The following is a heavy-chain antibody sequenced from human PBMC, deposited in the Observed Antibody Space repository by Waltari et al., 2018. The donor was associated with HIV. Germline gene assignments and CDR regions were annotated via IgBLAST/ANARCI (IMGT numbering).Heavy chain of an antibody. Sequence: QVQLQESGPGLVKPSQTLSLTCTVSGAPISSGSYYWSWIRQPAGKGLEWIGRIYTSGSTKANPCLNTRVTISVDTSKNRCSLKLSSVTAADTAVYYCARDRNYYYDSSGYFCNAFDIWGQGTMVTVSS. J-gene: IGHJ3*02. D-gene: IGHD3-22*01. CDR2: IYTSGST. CDR1: GAPISSGSYY. V-gene: IGHV4-61*02. CDR3: ARDRNYYYDSSGYFCNAFDI.